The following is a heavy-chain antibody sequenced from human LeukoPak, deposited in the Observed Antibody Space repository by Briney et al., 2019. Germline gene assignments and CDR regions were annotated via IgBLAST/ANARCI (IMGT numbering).Heavy chain of an antibody. CDR1: GLTFSSYW. CDR2: IKQDGSEK. Sequence: GGSLRLSCAASGLTFSSYWMSWVRQAPGKGLEWVANIKQDGSEKYYVDSVKGRFTISRDNAKNSLYLQMNSLRAEDTVVYYCARRATTIDYWGQGTLVTVSS. J-gene: IGHJ4*02. CDR3: ARRATTIDY. V-gene: IGHV3-7*03. D-gene: IGHD5-12*01.